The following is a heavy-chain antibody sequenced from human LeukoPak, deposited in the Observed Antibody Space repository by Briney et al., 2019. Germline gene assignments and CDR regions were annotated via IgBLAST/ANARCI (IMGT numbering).Heavy chain of an antibody. J-gene: IGHJ5*02. CDR1: GYSISSGYY. Sequence: SETLSLTCTVSGYSISSGYYWGWIRQPPGKGLEWIGSIYHSGSTYYNPSLKSRVTISVDTSKNQFSLKLSSVTAADTAVYYCARIFRVVQGPVGWFDPWGQGTLVTVSS. V-gene: IGHV4-38-2*02. D-gene: IGHD3-3*01. CDR3: ARIFRVVQGPVGWFDP. CDR2: IYHSGST.